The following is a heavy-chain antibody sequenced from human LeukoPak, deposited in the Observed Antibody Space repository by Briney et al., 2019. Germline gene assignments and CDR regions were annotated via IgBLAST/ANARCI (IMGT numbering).Heavy chain of an antibody. J-gene: IGHJ4*02. CDR1: GFTFSNAW. Sequence: GGSLRLSCAASGFTFSNAWMSWVRQAPGKGLEWVGRIKSKTDGGTTDYAAPVKGRFTISRDDSKNTLYLQMNSLKTEDTAVYYCTTGRIAVAVTLLAFLDYWGQGTLATVSS. CDR2: IKSKTDGGTT. CDR3: TTGRIAVAVTLLAFLDY. D-gene: IGHD6-19*01. V-gene: IGHV3-15*01.